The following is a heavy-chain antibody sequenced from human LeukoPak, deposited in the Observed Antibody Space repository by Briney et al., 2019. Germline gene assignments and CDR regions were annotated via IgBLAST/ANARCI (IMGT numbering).Heavy chain of an antibody. Sequence: GGSLRLSCAASGFTVSSNYMSWVRQAPGKGLEWVSVIYSGGSTYYADSVKGRFTISRDNSKNTLYLQMNSLRAEDTAVYYCARETSGYYFDYWGQGTLVTVSS. CDR2: IYSGGST. CDR1: GFTVSSNY. D-gene: IGHD7-27*01. J-gene: IGHJ4*02. V-gene: IGHV3-66*01. CDR3: ARETSGYYFDY.